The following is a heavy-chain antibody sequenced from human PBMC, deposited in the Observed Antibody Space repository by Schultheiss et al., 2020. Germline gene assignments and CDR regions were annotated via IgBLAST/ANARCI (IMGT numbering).Heavy chain of an antibody. CDR2: IYYSGST. J-gene: IGHJ4*02. Sequence: SETLSLTCTVSGGSVSSGSYYWSWIRQPPGKGLEWIGYIYYSGSTNYNPSLKSRVTISVDTSKNQFSLKLSSVTAADTAVYYCARAIVGTTYLNYWGQGTLVTVSS. V-gene: IGHV4-61*01. CDR1: GGSVSSGSYY. CDR3: ARAIVGTTYLNY. D-gene: IGHD1-26*01.